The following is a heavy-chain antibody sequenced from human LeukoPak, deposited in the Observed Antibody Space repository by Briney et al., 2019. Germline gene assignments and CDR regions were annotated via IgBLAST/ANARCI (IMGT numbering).Heavy chain of an antibody. CDR2: INPSAGTA. D-gene: IGHD2-15*01. J-gene: IGHJ5*02. CDR1: GYTFTSFD. CDR3: AGDPCSGGSCYNWFDP. Sequence: ASVKVSCEASGYTFTSFDINWVRQAPGQGLEWMGIINPSAGTATYAQKFQGRVTMTRDTSTSTVYMELSSLRSEDTAVYYCAGDPCSGGSCYNWFDPWGQGTLVTVSS. V-gene: IGHV1-46*01.